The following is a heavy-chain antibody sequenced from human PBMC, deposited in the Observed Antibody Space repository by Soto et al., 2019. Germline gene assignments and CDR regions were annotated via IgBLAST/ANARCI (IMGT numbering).Heavy chain of an antibody. D-gene: IGHD4-17*01. Sequence: QVQLQESGPGLVKPSETLSLTCTVSGGSISSYYWSWIRQPPGKGLEWIGYIYYSGSTNYNPSLKSRVTISVDTSKNQFSLKLSSVTAADTAVYYCAREGAHPSGDYGTPGYFDYWGQGTLVTVSS. CDR1: GGSISSYY. J-gene: IGHJ4*02. CDR2: IYYSGST. CDR3: AREGAHPSGDYGTPGYFDY. V-gene: IGHV4-59*01.